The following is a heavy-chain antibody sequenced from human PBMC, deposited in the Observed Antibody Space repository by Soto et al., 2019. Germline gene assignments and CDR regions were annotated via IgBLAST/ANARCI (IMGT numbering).Heavy chain of an antibody. CDR1: GGSISDYY. CDR3: ARATPDTPSFDY. CDR2: IYYSGST. V-gene: IGHV4-59*08. D-gene: IGHD5-18*01. Sequence: SETLSLTCTVSGGSISDYYWSWIRQPPGKRLEWIGYIYYSGSTNYNPSLKSRVTISVDTSKNQFSLKLSSVAAADTAVYYCARATPDTPSFDYWGQGTLVTVSS. J-gene: IGHJ4*02.